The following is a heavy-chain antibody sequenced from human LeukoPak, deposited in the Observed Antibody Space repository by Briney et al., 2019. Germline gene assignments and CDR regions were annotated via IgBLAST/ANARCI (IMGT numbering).Heavy chain of an antibody. V-gene: IGHV1-2*02. Sequence: ASVKVSCKASGYTFTGYYKHWVRQAPGQGLEWMGWINPNSGGTNYAQKFQSRVTMTRDTSISTAYMELSRLRSDDTAVYYCARGDRGSSGYYEGWGQGTLVTVSS. D-gene: IGHD3-22*01. J-gene: IGHJ4*02. CDR2: INPNSGGT. CDR3: ARGDRGSSGYYEG. CDR1: GYTFTGYY.